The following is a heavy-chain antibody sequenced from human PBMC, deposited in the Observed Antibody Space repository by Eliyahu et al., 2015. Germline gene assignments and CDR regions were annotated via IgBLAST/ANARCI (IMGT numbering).Heavy chain of an antibody. CDR2: IYHSGST. V-gene: IGHV4-38-2*01. D-gene: IGHD3-22*01. CDR3: ARAIPYYDSSGSFDY. Sequence: QVQLQESGPGLVKPSETLSLTCAVSGYSISSGYYWGWIRQPPGKGLEWIGSIYHSGSTYYNPSLKSRVTISVDTSKNQFSLKLSSVTAADTAVYYCARAIPYYDSSGSFDYWGQGTLATVSS. J-gene: IGHJ4*02. CDR1: GYSISSGYY.